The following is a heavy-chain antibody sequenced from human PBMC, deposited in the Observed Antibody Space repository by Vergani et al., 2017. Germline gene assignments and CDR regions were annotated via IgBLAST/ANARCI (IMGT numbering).Heavy chain of an antibody. J-gene: IGHJ2*01. CDR3: ARHLDGYSYPDL. CDR1: EYSFGNYW. V-gene: IGHV5-51*03. CDR2: IYPADSDT. Sequence: EVELVQSGPEMRKPGESLKISCKGSEYSFGNYWIGWVRQMPGKGLEWMGIIYPADSDTRYSPSFQGQVTISADKSISTAFLQWDSLKASDTAVYYCARHLDGYSYPDLWGRGTLVTVSS. D-gene: IGHD5-24*01.